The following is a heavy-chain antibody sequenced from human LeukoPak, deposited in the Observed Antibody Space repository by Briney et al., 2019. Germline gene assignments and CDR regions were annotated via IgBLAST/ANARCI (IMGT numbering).Heavy chain of an antibody. D-gene: IGHD3-10*01. CDR3: AREARTSMGFGEGWFDP. V-gene: IGHV4-4*02. Sequence: SGTLSLTCAVSGDSISSSNWWSWVRQPPGKGLEWIGEIYHSGSTNYNPSLKSRVTISVDKSKNQFSLKLSSVTAADTAVYYCAREARTSMGFGEGWFDPWGQGTLVTVSS. CDR1: GDSISSSNW. CDR2: IYHSGST. J-gene: IGHJ5*02.